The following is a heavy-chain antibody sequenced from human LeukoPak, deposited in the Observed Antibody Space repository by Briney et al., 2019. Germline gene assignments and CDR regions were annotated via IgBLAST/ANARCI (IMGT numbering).Heavy chain of an antibody. D-gene: IGHD2-2*02. J-gene: IGHJ6*03. CDR3: ARADIVVVPAAIGKGYYYYYYMDV. CDR1: GGSFSGYY. V-gene: IGHV4-34*01. CDR2: INHSGST. Sequence: SETLSLTCAVYGGSFSGYYWSWIRQPPGKGLEWIGEINHSGSTNYNPSLKSRVTISVDTSKNQFSLKLSSVTAADTAVYYCARADIVVVPAAIGKGYYYYYYMDVWGKGTTVTVSS.